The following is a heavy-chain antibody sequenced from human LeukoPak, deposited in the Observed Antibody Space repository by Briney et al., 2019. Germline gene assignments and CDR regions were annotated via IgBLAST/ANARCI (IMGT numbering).Heavy chain of an antibody. D-gene: IGHD5-18*01. CDR1: GGSFSGYY. J-gene: IGHJ4*02. CDR3: VRQGGYSHGSVLGH. CDR2: INHSGST. V-gene: IGHV4-34*01. Sequence: SETLSLTCAVYGGSFSGYYWSWIRQPPGKGLEWIGEINHSGSTNYNPSLKSRVTISVDTSKNQFSLKLSSVTAADTAVYYCVRQGGYSHGSVLGHWGQGTLVTVSS.